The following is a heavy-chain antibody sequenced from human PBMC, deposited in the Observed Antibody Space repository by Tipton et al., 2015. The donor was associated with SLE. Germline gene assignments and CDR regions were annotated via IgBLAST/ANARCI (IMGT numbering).Heavy chain of an antibody. D-gene: IGHD2-21*01. CDR1: GGSISSSSYY. V-gene: IGHV4-39*07. CDR3: ARQSLGASYCGGDCYTGMDV. J-gene: IGHJ6*02. Sequence: TLSLTCTVSGGSISSSSYYWGWIRQPPGKGLEWIGSIYYSGSTYYNPSLKSRVTISVDMSKNQFSLKLSSVTAADTAVYYCARQSLGASYCGGDCYTGMDVWGQGTTVTVSS. CDR2: IYYSGST.